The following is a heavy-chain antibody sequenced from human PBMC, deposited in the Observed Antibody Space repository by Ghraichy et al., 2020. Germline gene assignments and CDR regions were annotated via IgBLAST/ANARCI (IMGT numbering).Heavy chain of an antibody. Sequence: SETLSLTCTVSGGSISSYYWSWIRQPPGKGLEWIGYIYYSGSTNYNPSLKSRVTISVDTSKNQFSLKLSSVTAADTAVYYCARDGGSSWDQNYYYYYYMDVWGKGTTVTVSS. J-gene: IGHJ6*03. V-gene: IGHV4-59*01. CDR1: GGSISSYY. D-gene: IGHD6-13*01. CDR3: ARDGGSSWDQNYYYYYYMDV. CDR2: IYYSGST.